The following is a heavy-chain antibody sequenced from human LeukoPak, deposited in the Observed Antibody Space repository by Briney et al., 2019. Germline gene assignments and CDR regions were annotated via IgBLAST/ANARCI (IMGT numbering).Heavy chain of an antibody. D-gene: IGHD1-26*01. CDR3: ARWMVGATFDY. V-gene: IGHV4-39*07. CDR2: IYYSGST. CDR1: GGSISSSSYY. J-gene: IGHJ4*02. Sequence: SETLSLTCNVSGGSISSSSYYWGWIRQPPGKGLEWIGSIYYSGSTYYNPSLKSRVTISVDTSKNQFSLKLSSVTAADTAVYYCARWMVGATFDYWGQGTLVTVSS.